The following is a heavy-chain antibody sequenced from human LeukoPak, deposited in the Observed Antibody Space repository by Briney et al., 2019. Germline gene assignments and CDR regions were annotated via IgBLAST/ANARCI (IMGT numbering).Heavy chain of an antibody. D-gene: IGHD5-12*01. CDR2: LYHSAPP. V-gene: IGHV4-4*02. Sequence: SGTLSLTCAVSGGSISSSNWWSWVRQPPGKGLEWIGDLYHSAPPHYNPSLTSRVTISVDKSKNQFSLKLSSVTAADTAVYYCARDGGYDNWFDPWGQGTLVTVSS. CDR3: ARDGGYDNWFDP. J-gene: IGHJ5*02. CDR1: GGSISSSNW.